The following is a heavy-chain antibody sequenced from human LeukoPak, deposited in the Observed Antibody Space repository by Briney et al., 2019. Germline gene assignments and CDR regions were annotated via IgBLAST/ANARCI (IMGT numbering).Heavy chain of an antibody. CDR3: AREDTYGSGSRWRFDP. CDR2: IYYSGST. D-gene: IGHD3-10*01. V-gene: IGHV4-39*07. Sequence: SETLSLTCTVSGGSISSSSYYWGWIRQPPGKGLEWIGSIYYSGSTYYNPSLKSRVTISVDTSKNQFSLKLSSVTAADTAVYYCAREDTYGSGSRWRFDPWGQGTLVTVSS. J-gene: IGHJ5*02. CDR1: GGSISSSSYY.